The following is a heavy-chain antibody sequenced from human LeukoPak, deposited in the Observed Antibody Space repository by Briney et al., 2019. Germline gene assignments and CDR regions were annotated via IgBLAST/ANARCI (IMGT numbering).Heavy chain of an antibody. CDR1: GGSISSGDYY. V-gene: IGHV4-30-4*08. CDR2: IHHSGRT. J-gene: IGHJ4*02. Sequence: SETLSLTCNVSGGSISSGDYYWSWIRQPPGKGLEWIGYIHHSGRTSYNPSLKSRVTISVDTSKNQFSLKLSSVTAADTAVYYCASGDYGDFSRFDFWGQGTLVTVSS. CDR3: ASGDYGDFSRFDF. D-gene: IGHD4-17*01.